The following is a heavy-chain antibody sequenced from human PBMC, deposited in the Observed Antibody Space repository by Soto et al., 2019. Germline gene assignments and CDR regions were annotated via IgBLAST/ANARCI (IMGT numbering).Heavy chain of an antibody. V-gene: IGHV1-18*04. D-gene: IGHD6-19*01. J-gene: IGHJ6*02. Sequence: GASVKVSCKASGYTFTSYGISWVRQAPGQGLEWMGWISAYNGNTNYAQKLQGRVTMTTDTSTSTAYMELRSLRSDDTAVYYCARDMAVAGTPYYYYYYGMDVWGQGXTVTVYS. CDR2: ISAYNGNT. CDR1: GYTFTSYG. CDR3: ARDMAVAGTPYYYYYYGMDV.